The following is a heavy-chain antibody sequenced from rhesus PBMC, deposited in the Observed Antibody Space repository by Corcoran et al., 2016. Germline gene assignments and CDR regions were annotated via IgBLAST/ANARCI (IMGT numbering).Heavy chain of an antibody. Sequence: QLQLQESGPGLVKPSETLSVTCAVSGGSISSSYWSWIRQAPGKGLEWIGYIYGIGSSTNYNPSLKSRVTLSVDTSKNQLSLKLSSVTTADTAGYYCARDDYGNSDYWGQGVLVTVSS. CDR1: GGSISSSY. V-gene: IGHV4-169*02. D-gene: IGHD4-35*01. CDR3: ARDDYGNSDY. J-gene: IGHJ4*01. CDR2: IYGIGSST.